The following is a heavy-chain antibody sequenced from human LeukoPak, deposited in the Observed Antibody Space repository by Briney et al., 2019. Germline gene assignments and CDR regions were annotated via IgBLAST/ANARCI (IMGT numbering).Heavy chain of an antibody. Sequence: GGSLRLSCAASGFTFSSYGIHWVRQAPGKGLEWLALISFDGSNKFYADSMKGRFNISRDNSKNTLYLQMNSLRAEDTAVYYCAKVPRYGSGRAYYYGMDVWGQGTTVTVSS. V-gene: IGHV3-30*18. CDR1: GFTFSSYG. CDR3: AKVPRYGSGRAYYYGMDV. CDR2: ISFDGSNK. D-gene: IGHD3-10*01. J-gene: IGHJ6*02.